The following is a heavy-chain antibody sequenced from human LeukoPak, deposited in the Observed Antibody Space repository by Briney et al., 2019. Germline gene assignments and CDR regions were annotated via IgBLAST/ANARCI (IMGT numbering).Heavy chain of an antibody. V-gene: IGHV3-13*01. CDR1: GHTFSTFD. CDR3: ARAGQWFSDAYDI. D-gene: IGHD3-10*01. Sequence: TGGSLTLFCAASGHTFSTFDMHWLRQGTGKALEWVSGIGTAGDTHYRDSVKGRFTISRENAKNSLYLQMNSLRAGDTAVYYCARAGQWFSDAYDIWRQGTMVTVSS. CDR2: IGTAGDT. J-gene: IGHJ3*02.